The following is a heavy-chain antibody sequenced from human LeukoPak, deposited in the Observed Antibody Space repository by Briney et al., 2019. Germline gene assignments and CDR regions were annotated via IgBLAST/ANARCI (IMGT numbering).Heavy chain of an antibody. Sequence: ASVKVFCKVSGHTLTELTMPWVRQAPGKGLEWMGGFDPEDGEPVYSQKFKGRVTMTEDTSIHTSYMELSGLTSDDTAMYYCAIARALAGRLDSWGQGTLVSVSS. CDR3: AIARALAGRLDS. CDR1: GHTLTELT. D-gene: IGHD6-6*01. J-gene: IGHJ4*02. V-gene: IGHV1-24*01. CDR2: FDPEDGEP.